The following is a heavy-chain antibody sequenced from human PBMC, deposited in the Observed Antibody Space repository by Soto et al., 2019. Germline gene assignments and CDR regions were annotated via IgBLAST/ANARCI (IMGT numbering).Heavy chain of an antibody. D-gene: IGHD1-26*01. CDR1: GGSISSYY. Sequence: SETLSLTCTVSGGSISSYYCSWIRQPPGKGLEWIGYIYYSGSTNYNPSLKSRVTISVDTSKNQFSLKLSSVTAADTAVYYCARVEPRWELLGIASWYFDLWGRGTLVTVSS. CDR3: ARVEPRWELLGIASWYFDL. J-gene: IGHJ2*01. CDR2: IYYSGST. V-gene: IGHV4-59*01.